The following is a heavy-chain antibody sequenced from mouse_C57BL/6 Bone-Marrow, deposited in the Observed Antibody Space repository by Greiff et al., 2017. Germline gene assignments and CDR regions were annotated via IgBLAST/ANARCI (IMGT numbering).Heavy chain of an antibody. CDR3: ERKALAAWFAY. D-gene: IGHD3-1*01. J-gene: IGHJ3*01. V-gene: IGHV1-61*01. CDR1: GYTFTSYW. Sequence: QVQLQQPGAELVRPGSSVKLSCKASGYTFTSYWMDWVKQRPGQGLEWIGNIYPSDSETHYNQKFKDKATLTVDKSSSTAYMQLSSLTSEDSAVYYCERKALAAWFAYWGQGTLVTVSA. CDR2: IYPSDSET.